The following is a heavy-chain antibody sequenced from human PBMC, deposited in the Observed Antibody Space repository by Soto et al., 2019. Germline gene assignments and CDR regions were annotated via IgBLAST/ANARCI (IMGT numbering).Heavy chain of an antibody. D-gene: IGHD3-22*01. V-gene: IGHV4-59*01. CDR2: ISYSGST. CDR3: ASLFPGTNYDTSGSYSHFDY. J-gene: IGHJ4*02. CDR1: GGSISTYS. Sequence: PSETLSLTCTVSGGSISTYSWSWIRQSPGKGLEWIGYISYSGSTNYNPSLKSRVTISVDTSKNQFSLKLTSVTAADTAVYYCASLFPGTNYDTSGSYSHFDYWGQGTLVTVSS.